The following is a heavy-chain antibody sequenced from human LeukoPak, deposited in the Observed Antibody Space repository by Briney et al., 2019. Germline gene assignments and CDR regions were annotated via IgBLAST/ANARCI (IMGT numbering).Heavy chain of an antibody. D-gene: IGHD6-19*01. CDR2: IYYSGST. V-gene: IGHV4-31*03. CDR3: SRLGRGIAVAGVFDY. J-gene: IGHJ4*02. Sequence: SQTLSLTCTNLGGSISSGDHYWSWIRQHPGKGLEWIGYIYYSGSTHYNPSLKSRVSMSVVTSKNQFSLKLSSVTAADTAVYYCSRLGRGIAVAGVFDYWGQGTLVTVSS. CDR1: GGSISSGDHY.